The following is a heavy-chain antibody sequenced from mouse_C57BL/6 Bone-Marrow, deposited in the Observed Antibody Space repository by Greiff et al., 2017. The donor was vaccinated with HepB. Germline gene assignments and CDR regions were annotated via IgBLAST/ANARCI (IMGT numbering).Heavy chain of an antibody. CDR2: IYPGSGST. D-gene: IGHD2-4*01. CDR3: AKEPHYDPLFAY. J-gene: IGHJ3*01. Sequence: QVQLKQPGAELVKPGASVKMSCKASGYTFTSYWITWVKQRPGQGLEWIGDIYPGSGSTNYNEKFKSKATLTVDTSSSTAYMQLSSLTSEDSAVYYCAKEPHYDPLFAYWGQGTLVTVSA. V-gene: IGHV1-55*01. CDR1: GYTFTSYW.